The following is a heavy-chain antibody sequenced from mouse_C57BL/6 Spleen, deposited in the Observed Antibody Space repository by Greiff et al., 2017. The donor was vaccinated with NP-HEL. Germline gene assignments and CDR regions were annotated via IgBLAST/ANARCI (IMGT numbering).Heavy chain of an antibody. CDR2: ISYDGSN. CDR3: ARGSRVYFDY. CDR1: GYSITSGYY. D-gene: IGHD1-1*01. V-gene: IGHV3-6*01. J-gene: IGHJ2*01. Sequence: VQLKESGPGLVKPSQSLSLTCSVTGYSITSGYYWNWIRQFPGNKLEWMGYISYDGSNNYNPSLKNRISITRDTSKNQFFLKLNSVTTEDTATYYCARGSRVYFDYWGQGTTLTVSS.